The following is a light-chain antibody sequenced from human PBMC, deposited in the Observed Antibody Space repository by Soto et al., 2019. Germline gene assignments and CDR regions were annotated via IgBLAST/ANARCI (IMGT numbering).Light chain of an antibody. CDR1: QIISTY. Sequence: DIQMTQSPSSLSASVGDRVTISCRASQIISTYLNWYQQKPGTAPRLLISRASSVKSGVPPRFSGSGSGTEFTLTITSLQSDDFATYYCQQYNTHSFGGGTKVDIK. V-gene: IGKV1-5*01. CDR2: RAS. CDR3: QQYNTHS. J-gene: IGKJ4*01.